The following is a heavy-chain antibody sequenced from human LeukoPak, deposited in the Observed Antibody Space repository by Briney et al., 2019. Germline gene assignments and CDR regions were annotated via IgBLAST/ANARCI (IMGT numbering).Heavy chain of an antibody. Sequence: ETESLTCAVYGGSFSGYYWSWIRQPPGKGLEWIGEINDSGSTNNNPSLKSRVTISVDTSKKQFSLKLSSVTAADTAVYYCAREGAKGLDYGGQATLATVSS. CDR3: AREGAKGLDY. CDR2: INDSGST. CDR1: GGSFSGYY. D-gene: IGHD4/OR15-4a*01. J-gene: IGHJ4*02. V-gene: IGHV4-34*01.